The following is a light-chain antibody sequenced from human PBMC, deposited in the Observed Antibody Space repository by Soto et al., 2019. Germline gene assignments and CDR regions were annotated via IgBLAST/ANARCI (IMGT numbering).Light chain of an antibody. J-gene: IGLJ1*01. CDR3: SSYTSSSTLNYV. CDR2: EVS. Sequence: QSALTQPASVSGSPGQSITISCTGTGSDIGAYNYVSWYQQHPGKAPRVMIYEVSNRPSGVSTRFSGSKSGNTASLTISGLQAEDEADYYCSSYTSSSTLNYVFGTGTKLTVL. V-gene: IGLV2-14*01. CDR1: GSDIGAYNY.